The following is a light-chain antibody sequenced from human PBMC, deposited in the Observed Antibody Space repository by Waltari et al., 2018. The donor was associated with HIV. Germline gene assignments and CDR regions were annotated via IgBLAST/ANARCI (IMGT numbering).Light chain of an antibody. CDR3: QQYGTSPYT. V-gene: IGKV3-20*01. CDR1: RSVSSNY. Sequence: ENVLTQSPGTLSLSPGERATLSCRASRSVSSNYLTWYQQRPGQAPRLLIYAASTRATDIPDRFSGSGSGTDVTLTINRLEPEDFAVYYCQQYGTSPYTFGQGTKVEI. J-gene: IGKJ2*01. CDR2: AAS.